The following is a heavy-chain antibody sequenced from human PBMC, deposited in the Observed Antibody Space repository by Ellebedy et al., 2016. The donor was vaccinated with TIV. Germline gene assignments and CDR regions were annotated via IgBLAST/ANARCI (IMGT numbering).Heavy chain of an antibody. CDR3: AHRGGYCGDTNCLPAGRFDP. CDR2: IYWNDDK. D-gene: IGHD2-2*01. CDR1: GFSLSSSGVG. J-gene: IGHJ5*02. V-gene: IGHV2-5*01. Sequence: SGPTLVKPTHTLTLTCTFSGFSLSSSGVGVGWIRQPPGKALEWLALIYWNDDKRYSPSLKSRLTITKATSKNQVVLTITNMDPVNKATYYCAHRGGYCGDTNCLPAGRFDPWGQGTLVTVSS.